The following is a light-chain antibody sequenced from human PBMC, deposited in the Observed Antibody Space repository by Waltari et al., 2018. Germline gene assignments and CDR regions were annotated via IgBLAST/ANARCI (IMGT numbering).Light chain of an antibody. Sequence: DIQMTQSPSSLSASIGDRVTITCRASQSVGIYLNWYQQKPGKAPKLLIYGASTLHSGVPSRFSGSVSGTDFTLTITSLQPEDSATYCCQQSSSTLTFGGGTRVEI. CDR3: QQSSSTLT. J-gene: IGKJ4*01. CDR2: GAS. CDR1: QSVGIY. V-gene: IGKV1-39*01.